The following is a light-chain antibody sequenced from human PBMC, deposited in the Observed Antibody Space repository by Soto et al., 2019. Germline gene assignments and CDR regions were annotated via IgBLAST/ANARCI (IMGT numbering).Light chain of an antibody. CDR3: SSYTSSSTLYV. CDR1: SSDVGGYNY. V-gene: IGLV2-14*01. J-gene: IGLJ1*01. Sequence: QSALTQPXSVSXSPGXSXXISXXGTSSDVGGYNYVSWYQQHPGKAPKLXXXXVSNRPSGVSNRFSGSKSGXTASLTISGLQAEDEADYYCSSYTSSSTLYVFGTGTKVTVL. CDR2: XVS.